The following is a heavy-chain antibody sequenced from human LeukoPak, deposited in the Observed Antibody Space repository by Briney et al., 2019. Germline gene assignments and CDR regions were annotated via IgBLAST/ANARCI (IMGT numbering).Heavy chain of an antibody. V-gene: IGHV4-59*01. CDR2: IYYDEST. D-gene: IGHD6-19*01. CDR1: GGSIRTYY. Sequence: TSETLSLTCTVSGGSIRTYYWSWLRQPVGKGLEWIGYIYYDESTNYNPSVKSRVTISADTSKNQFSLKLRSVTAADTAVYYCARGRWLVNYWGQGTLVTVSS. CDR3: ARGRWLVNY. J-gene: IGHJ4*02.